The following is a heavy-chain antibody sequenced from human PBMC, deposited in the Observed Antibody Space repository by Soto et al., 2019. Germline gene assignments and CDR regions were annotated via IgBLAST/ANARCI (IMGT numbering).Heavy chain of an antibody. V-gene: IGHV1-69*08. CDR2: IIPILGET. CDR1: GTIFSSYT. Sequence: QVQLVQSGAEVKKPGSSVRVSCKASGTIFSSYTISWVRQAPGQGLEWMGRIIPILGETNSAQKFQDRGTTSGDKCNKKTFLGMERLRFDGTAVDFRSGGLRGRMDDWGQGTTVTVSS. CDR3: SGGLRGRMDD. J-gene: IGHJ6*02.